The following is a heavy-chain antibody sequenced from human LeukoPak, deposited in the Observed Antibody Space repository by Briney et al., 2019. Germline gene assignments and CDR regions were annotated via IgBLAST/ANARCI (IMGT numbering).Heavy chain of an antibody. CDR2: IISIFGTA. CDR3: ARGAVPAAIHGNWFDP. CDR1: GGTFSSYA. Sequence: ASVKVSCKASGGTFSSYAISWVRQAPGQGLEWMGGIISIFGTANYAQKFQGRVTITTDESTSTAYMELSSLRSEDTAVYYCARGAVPAAIHGNWFDPWGQGTLVTVSS. J-gene: IGHJ5*02. D-gene: IGHD2-2*02. V-gene: IGHV1-69*05.